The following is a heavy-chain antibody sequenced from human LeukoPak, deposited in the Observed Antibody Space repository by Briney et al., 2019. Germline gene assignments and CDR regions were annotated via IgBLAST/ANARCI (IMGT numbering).Heavy chain of an antibody. V-gene: IGHV1-18*01. CDR3: ARDGPLSYYDSSGYYNY. CDR1: GYTFTSYG. Sequence: ASVKVSCKASGYTFTSYGISWVRQAPGQGLEWMGWISAYNGNTNYAQKLQGRVTMTTDTSTSTAYMELRSLRSDDTAVYYCARDGPLSYYDSSGYYNYWGQGTLVTVSS. CDR2: ISAYNGNT. D-gene: IGHD3-22*01. J-gene: IGHJ4*02.